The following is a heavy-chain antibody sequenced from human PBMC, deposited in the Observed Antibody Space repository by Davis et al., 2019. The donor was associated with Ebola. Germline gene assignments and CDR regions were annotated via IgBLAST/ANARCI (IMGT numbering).Heavy chain of an antibody. J-gene: IGHJ4*02. V-gene: IGHV3-23*01. Sequence: GESLKISCAASGFSFGNHAMTWVRQAPGKGLEWVSGIGDSGDVIHNAESVKGRFTISRDNSKNTLFLQMNSLRAEDTAVYYCAKGGAGLDMYFDYWGQGTLVTVSS. CDR2: IGDSGDVI. CDR3: AKGGAGLDMYFDY. D-gene: IGHD2-2*03. CDR1: GFSFGNHA.